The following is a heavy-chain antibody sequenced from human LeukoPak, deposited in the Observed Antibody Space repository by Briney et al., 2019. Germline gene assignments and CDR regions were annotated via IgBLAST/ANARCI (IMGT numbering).Heavy chain of an antibody. CDR1: GYTFTGYY. D-gene: IGHD3-22*01. J-gene: IGHJ4*02. V-gene: IGHV1-2*02. Sequence: ASVKVSCKASGYTFTGYYMHWVRQAPGQGLEWMGWINPNSGGTNYAQKFQGRVAMTRDTSISTAYMELSRLRSDDTAVYYCAEEYYYDSSGYSMWGQGTLVTVPS. CDR3: AEEYYYDSSGYSM. CDR2: INPNSGGT.